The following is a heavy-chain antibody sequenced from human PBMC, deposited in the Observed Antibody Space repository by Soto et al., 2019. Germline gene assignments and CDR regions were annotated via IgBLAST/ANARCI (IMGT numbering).Heavy chain of an antibody. Sequence: PVGSLRLSCAASGFTFSSYWMSWVRQAPGKGLEWVANIKQDGSEKYYVDSVKGRFTISRDNAKSSLYLQMNSLRAEDTAVYYCARDQAYDFWSGYYLPNAFDIWGQGTMVTVSS. CDR2: IKQDGSEK. J-gene: IGHJ3*02. V-gene: IGHV3-7*01. CDR3: ARDQAYDFWSGYYLPNAFDI. CDR1: GFTFSSYW. D-gene: IGHD3-3*01.